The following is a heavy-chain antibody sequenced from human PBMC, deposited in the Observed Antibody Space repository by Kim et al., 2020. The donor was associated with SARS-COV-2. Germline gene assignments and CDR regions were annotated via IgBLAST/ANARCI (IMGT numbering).Heavy chain of an antibody. CDR2: ISYDGSNK. J-gene: IGHJ6*02. D-gene: IGHD6-19*01. CDR1: GFTFSSYG. Sequence: GGSLRLSCAASGFTFSSYGMHWVRQAPGKGLEWVAVISYDGSNKYYADSVKGRFTISRDNSKNTLYLQMNSLRAEDTAVYYCAKDLILAVAGMGWIRYYYYYGMDVWGQGTTVTVSS. CDR3: AKDLILAVAGMGWIRYYYYYGMDV. V-gene: IGHV3-30*18.